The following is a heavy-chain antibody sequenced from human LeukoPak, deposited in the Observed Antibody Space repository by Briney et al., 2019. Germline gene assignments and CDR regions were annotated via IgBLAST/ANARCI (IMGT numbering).Heavy chain of an antibody. D-gene: IGHD4-17*01. Sequence: PSETLSLTCTVSGGSISSYYWSWIRQPPGKGLEWIGEINHSGSTNYNPSLKSRVTISVDTSKNQFSLKLSSVTAADTAVYYCATDLLYGDYGSVDYWGQGTLVTVSS. CDR3: ATDLLYGDYGSVDY. CDR1: GGSISSYY. V-gene: IGHV4-34*01. CDR2: INHSGST. J-gene: IGHJ4*02.